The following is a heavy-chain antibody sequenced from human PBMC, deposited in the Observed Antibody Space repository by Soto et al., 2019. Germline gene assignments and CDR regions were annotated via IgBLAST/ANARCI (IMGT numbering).Heavy chain of an antibody. J-gene: IGHJ6*02. CDR1: GGSISSSSYY. CDR2: IYYSGST. V-gene: IGHV4-39*01. D-gene: IGHD1-1*01. Sequence: XGTLSLTCTVSGGSISSSSYYGGWIRQPPGKGLEWIGSIYYSGSTYYNPSLKSRVTISVDTSKNQFSLKLSSVTAADTAVYYCASGRGTGTTNYYYYYGMDVWAKGPRSPSP. CDR3: ASGRGTGTTNYYYYYGMDV.